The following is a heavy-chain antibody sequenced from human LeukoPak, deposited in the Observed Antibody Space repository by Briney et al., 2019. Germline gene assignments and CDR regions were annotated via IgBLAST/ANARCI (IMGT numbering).Heavy chain of an antibody. CDR1: GGSISSGGYY. J-gene: IGHJ5*02. D-gene: IGHD2-8*01. V-gene: IGHV4-30-2*01. CDR2: IYHSGST. CDR3: ARVSANGNWFDP. Sequence: TLSLTCTVSGGSISSGGYYWSWIRQPPGKGLEWIGYIYHSGSTYYNPSLKSRVTISVDRSKNQFSLKLSSVTAADTAVYYCARVSANGNWFDPWGQGTLVTVSS.